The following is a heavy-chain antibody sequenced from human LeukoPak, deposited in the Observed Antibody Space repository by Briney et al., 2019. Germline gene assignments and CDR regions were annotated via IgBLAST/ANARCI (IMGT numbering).Heavy chain of an antibody. CDR2: INEDGGER. Sequence: GGSLRLSCAASGFTLNRYWMSWVLQAPGKGLEWVANINEDGGERHYVDSVKGRFTISRDNAKNSLYLQMNSLRAEDTAVYYCARGGNLENWGGGTLVTVSS. D-gene: IGHD1-14*01. J-gene: IGHJ4*02. V-gene: IGHV3-7*01. CDR3: ARGGNLEN. CDR1: GFTLNRYW.